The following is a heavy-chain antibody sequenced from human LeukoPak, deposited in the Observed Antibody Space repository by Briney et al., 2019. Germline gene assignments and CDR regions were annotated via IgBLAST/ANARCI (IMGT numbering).Heavy chain of an antibody. Sequence: SETLSLTCTVSGGSISSYYWSWIRQPAGKGLEWIGRMYASGSTDYNSSLKSRVTISVETSENQFSLKLSSVTAADTAVYYCARYVVYGSGKYYFDCWGQGTLVTVSS. J-gene: IGHJ4*02. CDR2: MYASGST. CDR3: ARYVVYGSGKYYFDC. D-gene: IGHD3-10*01. CDR1: GGSISSYY. V-gene: IGHV4-4*07.